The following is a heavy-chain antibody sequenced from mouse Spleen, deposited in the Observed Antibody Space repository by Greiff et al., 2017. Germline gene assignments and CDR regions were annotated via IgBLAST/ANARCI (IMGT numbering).Heavy chain of an antibody. CDR3: ARGNKYYYAMDY. D-gene: IGHD2-1*01. V-gene: IGHV1-80*01. J-gene: IGHJ4*01. CDR1: GYAFSSYW. Sequence: VQLQQSGAELVRPGSSVKISCKASGYAFSSYWMNWVKQRPGQGLEWIGQIYPGDGDTNYNGKFKGKATLTADKSSSTAYMQLSSLTSEDSAVYFCARGNKYYYAMDYWGQGTSVTVSS. CDR2: IYPGDGDT.